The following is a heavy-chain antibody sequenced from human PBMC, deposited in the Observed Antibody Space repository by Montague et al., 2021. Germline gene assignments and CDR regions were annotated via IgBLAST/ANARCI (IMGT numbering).Heavy chain of an antibody. Sequence: QSGAEVKKPEDSLQISCRGSGYSFTNYWIAWVRQMPGKGLEWMGVIHPGNSETRYNPSLQGQVTISADKSISTAYLQWSSLKASDTAIYYCARLPTGFPNWFDPWGQGTLVIVSS. V-gene: IGHV5-51*01. J-gene: IGHJ5*02. CDR2: IHPGNSET. CDR3: ARLPTGFPNWFDP. D-gene: IGHD1-14*01. CDR1: GYSFTNYW.